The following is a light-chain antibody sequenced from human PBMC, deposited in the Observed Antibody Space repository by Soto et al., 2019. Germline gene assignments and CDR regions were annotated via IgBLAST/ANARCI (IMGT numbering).Light chain of an antibody. Sequence: QSVLTQPPSVSGAPGQRVTISCTGSSSNIGGGSDVHWYQRLPGTAPKLLIYANTNRPSGVPDRLSGSKSGTSASLAISGLQAEDEADYYCQSYDSSLSGWVFGGGTKVTVL. CDR3: QSYDSSLSGWV. CDR1: SSNIGGGSD. J-gene: IGLJ3*02. CDR2: ANT. V-gene: IGLV1-40*01.